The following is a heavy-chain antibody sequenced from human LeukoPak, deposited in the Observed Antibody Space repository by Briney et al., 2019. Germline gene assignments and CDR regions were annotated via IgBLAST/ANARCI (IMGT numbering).Heavy chain of an antibody. V-gene: IGHV3-13*01. J-gene: IGHJ4*02. Sequence: CGSLRLSCAASGFTFSRYDMRWVRQSTGKALEWVSGIGTAGDTFYLGSVKGRFTISRENAKNSLYLQMNSLRVGDTAVYYCARSVPGGSGWMGSIEYWGQGTQVTVPS. D-gene: IGHD6-19*01. CDR2: IGTAGDT. CDR1: GFTFSRYD. CDR3: ARSVPGGSGWMGSIEY.